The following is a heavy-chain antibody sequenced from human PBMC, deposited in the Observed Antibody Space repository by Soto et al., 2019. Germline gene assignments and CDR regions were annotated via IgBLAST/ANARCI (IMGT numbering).Heavy chain of an antibody. V-gene: IGHV3-23*01. CDR2: ISGSGGST. CDR1: GFTFSSYA. D-gene: IGHD3-10*01. CDR3: AKPKSMVRGVIKSGGMDV. J-gene: IGHJ6*02. Sequence: GGSLRLSCAASGFTFSSYAMSWVRQAPGKGLEWVSAISGSGGSTYYADSVKGRFTISRDNSKNTLYLQMNSLRAEDTAVYYCAKPKSMVRGVIKSGGMDVCGQGTTVTVYS.